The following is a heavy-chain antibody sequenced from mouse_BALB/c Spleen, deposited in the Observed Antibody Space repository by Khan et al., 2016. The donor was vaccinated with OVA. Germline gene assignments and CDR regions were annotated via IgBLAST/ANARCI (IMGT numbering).Heavy chain of an antibody. CDR2: IWSGGST. CDR3: ARREYLMTWFAY. Sequence: QVQLKQSGPGLVQPSQSLSITCTVSGFSLTNFGVHWVRQSPGKGLEWLGVIWSGGSTDYNAAFKSRLSISKDNSKSQVFFKMNSLQANDTATYYGARREYLMTWFAYWGQGTLVTVSA. J-gene: IGHJ3*01. V-gene: IGHV2-2*02. CDR1: GFSLTNFG.